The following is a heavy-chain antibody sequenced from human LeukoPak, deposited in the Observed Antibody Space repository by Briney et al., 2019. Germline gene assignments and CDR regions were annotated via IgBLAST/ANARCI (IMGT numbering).Heavy chain of an antibody. V-gene: IGHV1-18*01. CDR3: ARGLGTTAFADYDF. D-gene: IGHD3/OR15-3a*01. J-gene: IGHJ4*02. CDR2: ISTYNRHT. CDR1: GYAFSTSG. Sequence: ASVKVSCKTSGYAFSTSGITWVRQAPGQGLELMGWISTYNRHTTYAQKFQGRLIMTIDTSTTTAYMELRSLTYDDTAMYYCARGLGTTAFADYDFWGQGTLVTVSS.